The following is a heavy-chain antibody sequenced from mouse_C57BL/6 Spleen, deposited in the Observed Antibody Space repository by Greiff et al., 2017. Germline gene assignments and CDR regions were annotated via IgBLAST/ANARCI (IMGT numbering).Heavy chain of an antibody. D-gene: IGHD2-3*01. CDR2: IHPNSGST. V-gene: IGHV1-64*01. CDR3: ARRRDDGYPFAY. Sequence: VQLQESGAELVKPGASVKLSCKASGYTFTSYWMHWVKQRPGQGLEWIGMIHPNSGSTNYNEKFKSKATLTVDKSSSTAYMQLSSLTSEDSAVYYCARRRDDGYPFAYWGQGTLVTVSA. CDR1: GYTFTSYW. J-gene: IGHJ3*01.